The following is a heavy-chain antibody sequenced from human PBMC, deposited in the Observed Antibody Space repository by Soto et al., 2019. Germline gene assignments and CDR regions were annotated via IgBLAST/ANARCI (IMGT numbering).Heavy chain of an antibody. CDR3: ARPRSSWYPYYYYGMDV. Sequence: HPGGSLRLSCAASGFTFSSYSMNWVRQAPGKGLEWVSYISSSSSTIYYADSVKGRFTISRDNAKNSLYLQMNSLRDEDTAVYYCARPRSSWYPYYYYGMDVWGQGTTVTVSS. J-gene: IGHJ6*02. V-gene: IGHV3-48*02. CDR1: GFTFSSYS. CDR2: ISSSSSTI. D-gene: IGHD6-13*01.